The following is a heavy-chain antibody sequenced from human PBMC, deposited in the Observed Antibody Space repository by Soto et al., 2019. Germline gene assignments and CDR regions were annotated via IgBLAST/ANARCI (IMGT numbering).Heavy chain of an antibody. J-gene: IGHJ6*02. CDR1: GSTFSSYA. CDR3: ASRMAYSSSWLGYYYGMDV. V-gene: IGHV1-69*06. D-gene: IGHD6-13*01. Sequence: SVKVSCKASGSTFSSYAISWVRQAPGQGLDWMGGIIPIFGTANYAQKFQGRVTITADKSTSTAYMELSSLRSEDTAVYYCASRMAYSSSWLGYYYGMDVWGQGTTVTVSS. CDR2: IIPIFGTA.